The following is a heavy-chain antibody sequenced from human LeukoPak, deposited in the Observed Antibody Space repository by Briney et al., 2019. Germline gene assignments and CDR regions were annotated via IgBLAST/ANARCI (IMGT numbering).Heavy chain of an antibody. CDR2: FYYSGST. Sequence: NPSETLSLTCTVSGGSISSYYWSWIRQPPGEGLGWIGYFYYSGSTNYNPSLKSQVSISVDTSKNQSSLKLSSATTADTAVYYCARGDMTTVTTMGYWGQGTLVTVSS. CDR3: ARGDMTTVTTMGY. CDR1: GGSISSYY. J-gene: IGHJ4*02. V-gene: IGHV4-59*01. D-gene: IGHD4-17*01.